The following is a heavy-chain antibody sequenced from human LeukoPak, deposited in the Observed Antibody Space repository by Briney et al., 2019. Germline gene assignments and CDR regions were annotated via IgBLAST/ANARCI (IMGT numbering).Heavy chain of an antibody. CDR1: GFSFNSYA. D-gene: IGHD2-8*01. V-gene: IGHV3-23*01. CDR2: IDNSGHST. Sequence: GGSLRLSCAASGFSFNSYAMSWVRQAAGKGLEWVSGIDNSGHSTYYADSVKGRFTISRDNSKNTLYLQMNSLRAEDMAVYYCAKDFGNCINGVCYGTPFDFWGQGTLVAVSS. CDR3: AKDFGNCINGVCYGTPFDF. J-gene: IGHJ4*02.